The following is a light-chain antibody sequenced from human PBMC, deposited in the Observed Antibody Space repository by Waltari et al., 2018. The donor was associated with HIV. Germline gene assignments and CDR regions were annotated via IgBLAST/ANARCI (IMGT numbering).Light chain of an antibody. CDR2: LNSDGSH. CDR3: QTWGAGILV. CDR1: GGHSHSA. Sequence: QLLLTQSPSPSASLGASVKLTCPLSGGHSHSAIACHPQQPEKGPRYLMKLNSDGSHSKGDGIPDRFSGSSSGPERYLTISSLRSEDEGDYYCQTWGAGILVFGGGTKLTVL. V-gene: IGLV4-69*01. J-gene: IGLJ3*02.